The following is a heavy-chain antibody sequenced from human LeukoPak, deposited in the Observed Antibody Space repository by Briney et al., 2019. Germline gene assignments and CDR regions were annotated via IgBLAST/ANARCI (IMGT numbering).Heavy chain of an antibody. D-gene: IGHD6-13*01. V-gene: IGHV1-2*06. J-gene: IGHJ4*02. CDR2: INPNSGGT. Sequence: GASVKVSCMASGYTFTGYYMHWVRQAPGQGLEWMGRINPNSGGTNYAQKFQGRVTMTRDTSISTAYMELSRLRSDDTAVYYCARDLAAAGTLYDYWGQGTLVTVSS. CDR1: GYTFTGYY. CDR3: ARDLAAAGTLYDY.